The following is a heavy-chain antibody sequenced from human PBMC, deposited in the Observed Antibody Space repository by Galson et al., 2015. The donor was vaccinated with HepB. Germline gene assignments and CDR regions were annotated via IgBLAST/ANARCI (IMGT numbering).Heavy chain of an antibody. CDR2: ISGSGGST. V-gene: IGHV3-23*01. J-gene: IGHJ5*02. CDR3: ASYNSRQLLAFSPEYNWFDP. D-gene: IGHD2-2*01. Sequence: SLRLSCAASGFTFSSYAMSWVRQAPGKGLEWVSAISGSGGSTYYADSVKGRFTISRDNSKNTLYLRMNSLRAEDTAVYYCASYNSRQLLAFSPEYNWFDPWGQGTLVAVSS. CDR1: GFTFSSYA.